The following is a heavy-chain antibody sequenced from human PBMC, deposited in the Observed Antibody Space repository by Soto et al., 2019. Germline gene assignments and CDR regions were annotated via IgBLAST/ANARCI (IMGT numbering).Heavy chain of an antibody. D-gene: IGHD3-3*01. CDR1: GYTFTSYG. Sequence: DASVKVSCKASGYTFTSYGISWVRQAPGQGLEWMGWISAYNGNTNYAQKLQGRVTMTTDTSTSTAYMELRSLRSDDTAVYYCATDLRQGLDYYDLWSGYVFGDYYYGMDVWGQGTTVTVSS. CDR3: ATDLRQGLDYYDLWSGYVFGDYYYGMDV. J-gene: IGHJ6*02. V-gene: IGHV1-18*01. CDR2: ISAYNGNT.